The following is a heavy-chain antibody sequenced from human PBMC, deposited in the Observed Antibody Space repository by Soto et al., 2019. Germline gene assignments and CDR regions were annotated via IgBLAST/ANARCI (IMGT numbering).Heavy chain of an antibody. V-gene: IGHV4-30-2*01. CDR1: GGSIGSGSYY. CDR3: ARGQVVAAQH. D-gene: IGHD2-15*01. CDR2: IYHSGST. Sequence: QLQLQESGSGLVKPSQTLSLTCAVSGGSIGSGSYYSSWIRQPPGKGLEWIGYIYHSGSTYNPSLKSRVTISVDRSKNQFSLKLSALTAADTAVYYCARGQVVAAQHWGQGTLVTVSS. J-gene: IGHJ4*02.